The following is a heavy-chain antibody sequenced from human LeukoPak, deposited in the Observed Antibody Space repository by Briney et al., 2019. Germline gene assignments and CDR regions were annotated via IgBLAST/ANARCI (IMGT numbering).Heavy chain of an antibody. J-gene: IGHJ4*02. V-gene: IGHV3-7*01. D-gene: IGHD1-26*01. CDR2: IKQDGSEK. CDR3: ARDAIDSGSYYFDY. CDR1: GFTFSSYW. Sequence: GGSLRLSCAASGFTFSSYWMSWVRQAPGKGLEWVANIKQDGSEKYYVDSVKGRFTISRDNAKNSLYLQMNSLRAGDTAVYYCARDAIDSGSYYFDYWGQGTLVTVSS.